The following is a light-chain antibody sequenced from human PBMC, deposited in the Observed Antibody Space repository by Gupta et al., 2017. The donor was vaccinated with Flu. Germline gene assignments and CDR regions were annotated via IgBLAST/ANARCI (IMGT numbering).Light chain of an antibody. J-gene: IGLJ2*01. CDR1: SGNSNYA. CDR3: QTWGTGIRV. Sequence: VKLTCTLSSGNSNYAIAWHQQQPEKGPRYLMKLNSDGSHSKGDGIPDRFSGSSSGAERYLTISSLQSEDEADYYCQTWGTGIRVFGGGTKLTVL. CDR2: LNSDGSH. V-gene: IGLV4-69*01.